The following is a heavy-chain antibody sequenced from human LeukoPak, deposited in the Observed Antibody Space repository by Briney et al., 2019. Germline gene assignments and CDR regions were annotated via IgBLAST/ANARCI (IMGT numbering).Heavy chain of an antibody. Sequence: PSETLSLTCTVSGGSISNYYWNWIRQPAGKGLEWIGRIYSRGSTNYNPSLTSRITMSVDMSKNQVSLKMTSVTASDTAVYYCARDPSYNRGWLDSWGQGTLVTVSS. D-gene: IGHD6-19*01. V-gene: IGHV4-4*07. J-gene: IGHJ4*02. CDR1: GGSISNYY. CDR2: IYSRGST. CDR3: ARDPSYNRGWLDS.